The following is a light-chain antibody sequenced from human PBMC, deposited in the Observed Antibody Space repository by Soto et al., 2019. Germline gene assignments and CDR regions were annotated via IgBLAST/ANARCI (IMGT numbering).Light chain of an antibody. Sequence: DIQVTQSPSTLSASVGDRVTITCRASQSISSWLAGYQQKPGKAPKLLIYKASSLESGVPSRFSGSGSGTDCTLTIGSLQPDDFATNYCQQYASSPRAFGQGTKVEIK. CDR2: KAS. J-gene: IGKJ1*01. CDR1: QSISSW. V-gene: IGKV1-5*03. CDR3: QQYASSPRA.